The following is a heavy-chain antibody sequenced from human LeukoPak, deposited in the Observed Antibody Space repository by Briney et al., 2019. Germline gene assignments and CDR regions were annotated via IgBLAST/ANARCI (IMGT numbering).Heavy chain of an antibody. Sequence: ASVKVSCKASGYTFTSYGISWVRQAPGQRFEWMGWISAYNGNTNYAQKLQGRVTMTTDTSTSTAYMELRSLRSDDTAVYYCARAGCSSTSCYGYYYYGMDVWGQGTTVTVSS. J-gene: IGHJ6*02. CDR3: ARAGCSSTSCYGYYYYGMDV. V-gene: IGHV1-18*01. CDR2: ISAYNGNT. D-gene: IGHD2-2*01. CDR1: GYTFTSYG.